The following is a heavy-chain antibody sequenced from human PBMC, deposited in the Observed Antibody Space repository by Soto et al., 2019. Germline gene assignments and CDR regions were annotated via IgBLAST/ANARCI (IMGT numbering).Heavy chain of an antibody. CDR2: IYYSGIT. Sequence: SETLSLTCTVSGGSISSDGYYWSWIRQHPGKCLEWIGYIYYSGITYYNPSLKSRATISVDTSKNQFSLKLSSVTAADTAVYYCARDTAAIGQFDPWGQGTLVTVYS. CDR1: GGSISSDGYY. CDR3: ARDTAAIGQFDP. V-gene: IGHV4-31*03. D-gene: IGHD5-18*01. J-gene: IGHJ5*02.